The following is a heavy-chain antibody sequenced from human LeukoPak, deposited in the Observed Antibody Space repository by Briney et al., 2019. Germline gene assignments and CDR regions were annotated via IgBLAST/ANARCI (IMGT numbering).Heavy chain of an antibody. Sequence: ASVKVSCKASGYTFTSYGISWVRQAPGQGLEWMGWISAYNGNTNYAQKLQGRVTMTTDTSPSIAYLELRSLRSDDTAVYYCGRASLGGGDYWGQGTLVTVSS. CDR1: GYTFTSYG. V-gene: IGHV1-18*01. CDR2: ISAYNGNT. D-gene: IGHD3-16*01. J-gene: IGHJ4*02. CDR3: GRASLGGGDY.